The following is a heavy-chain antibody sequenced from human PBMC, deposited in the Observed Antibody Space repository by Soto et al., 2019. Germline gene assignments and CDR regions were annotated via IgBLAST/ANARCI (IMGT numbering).Heavy chain of an antibody. CDR3: ARHEGNGYYDILTGYYKHNWFAL. Sequence: PSETLSLTCTVSGGSISSSSYYWGWIRQPPGKGLEWIGSIYYSGSTYYNPSLKSRVTISVDTSKNQFSLKLSSVTAADTAVYYCARHEGNGYYDILTGYYKHNWFALWGQGTLVPVSS. J-gene: IGHJ5*02. CDR1: GGSISSSSYY. D-gene: IGHD3-9*01. CDR2: IYYSGST. V-gene: IGHV4-39*01.